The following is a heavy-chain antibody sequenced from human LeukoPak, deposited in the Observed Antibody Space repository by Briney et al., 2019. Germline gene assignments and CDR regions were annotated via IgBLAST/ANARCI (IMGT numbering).Heavy chain of an antibody. CDR2: INPNSGGT. J-gene: IGHJ6*02. D-gene: IGHD3-9*01. V-gene: IGHV1-2*02. Sequence: ASVKVSCKASGYTFTGYYMHWVRQAPGQGLEWMGWINPNSGGTNYAQKFQGRVTMTRDTSISTAYMELSRLRSDDTAVYYCASTDDILTGYYYYYYYGMDVWGQETTVTVSS. CDR1: GYTFTGYY. CDR3: ASTDDILTGYYYYYYYGMDV.